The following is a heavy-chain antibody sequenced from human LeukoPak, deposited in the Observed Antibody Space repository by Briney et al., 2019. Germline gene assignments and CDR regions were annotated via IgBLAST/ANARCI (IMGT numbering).Heavy chain of an antibody. Sequence: SETLSLTCTVSGYSISSGYYWGWIRQSPGKGLEWISTIYRSGSTYYNPSLKSRVTISIDTSKNQFSLKLSSVTAADAAVYYCARVGELMVYAPHGPDDAFDIWGQGTMVTVSS. V-gene: IGHV4-38-2*02. CDR2: IYRSGST. D-gene: IGHD2-8*01. J-gene: IGHJ3*02. CDR1: GYSISSGYY. CDR3: ARVGELMVYAPHGPDDAFDI.